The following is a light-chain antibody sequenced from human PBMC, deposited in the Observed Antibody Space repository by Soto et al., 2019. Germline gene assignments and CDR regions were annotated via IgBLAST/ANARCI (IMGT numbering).Light chain of an antibody. CDR3: QSYDSSLSGYV. CDR1: SSDVGGYNY. CDR2: EVS. V-gene: IGLV2-14*01. J-gene: IGLJ1*01. Sequence: QSVLTQPASVSGSPGQSITISCTGTSSDVGGYNYVSWYQQHPGKAPKLMIYEVSNRPSGVSNRFSGSKSGNTASLTISGLQAEDDADYYCQSYDSSLSGYVFGTGTKVTVL.